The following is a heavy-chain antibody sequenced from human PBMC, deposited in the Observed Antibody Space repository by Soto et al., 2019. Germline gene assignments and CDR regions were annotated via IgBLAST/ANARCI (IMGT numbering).Heavy chain of an antibody. CDR1: GFTFSNYA. CDR2: VSYDESNK. Sequence: GGSLRLSCAASGFTFSNYALHWVRQPPGKGLEWVAVVSYDESNKYYADSVKGRFTISRDNARNTLYLHINSLRDEDTAVYYCARVKTDYLDYWGQGTLVTVSS. V-gene: IGHV3-30*04. CDR3: ARVKTDYLDY. J-gene: IGHJ4*02.